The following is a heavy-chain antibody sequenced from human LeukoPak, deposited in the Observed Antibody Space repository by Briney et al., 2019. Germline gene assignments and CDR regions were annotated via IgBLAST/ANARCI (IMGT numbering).Heavy chain of an antibody. J-gene: IGHJ4*02. CDR1: GFTLSSYS. CDR2: ISSSSSYI. CDR3: ARGDSSGYVCDY. D-gene: IGHD3-22*01. Sequence: PRGSLRLSCAPSGFTLSSYSMNWVRPGPGKGLEWVSSISSSSSYIYYADSVKGRFTISRDNAKNSLYVQMDSLRAEDTAVYYCARGDSSGYVCDYWGQGTLVNVSS. V-gene: IGHV3-21*06.